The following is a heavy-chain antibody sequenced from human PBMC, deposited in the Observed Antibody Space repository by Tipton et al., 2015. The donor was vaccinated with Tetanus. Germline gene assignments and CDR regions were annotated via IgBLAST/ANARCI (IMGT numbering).Heavy chain of an antibody. CDR2: IYTSGST. CDR1: GGSISSYY. V-gene: IGHV4-4*07. CDR3: ARDPESPDGATTEGY. J-gene: IGHJ4*02. Sequence: TLSLTCTVSGGSISSYYWSWIRQPAGKGLEWIGRIYTSGSTNYNPSLKSRVPMSVDTPKNQFSLKLSSVTAADTAAYYCARDPESPDGATTEGYWGQGTLVTVSS. D-gene: IGHD1-26*01.